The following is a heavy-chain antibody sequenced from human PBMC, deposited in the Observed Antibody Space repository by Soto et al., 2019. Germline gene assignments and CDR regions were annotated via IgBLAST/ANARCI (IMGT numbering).Heavy chain of an antibody. CDR2: ISYDGSNK. CDR3: AKVLAVAATSLPIDAFDI. V-gene: IGHV3-30*18. CDR1: GFTISSYG. Sequence: GGSLRLSCAASGFTISSYGMHWVRQAPGKGLEWVAVISYDGSNKYYADSVKGRFTISRDNSKNTLYLQMNSLRAEDTAVYYCAKVLAVAATSLPIDAFDIWGQGTMVTVSS. D-gene: IGHD6-19*01. J-gene: IGHJ3*02.